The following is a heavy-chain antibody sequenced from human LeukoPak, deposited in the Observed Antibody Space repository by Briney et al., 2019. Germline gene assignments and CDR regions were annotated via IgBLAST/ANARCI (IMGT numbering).Heavy chain of an antibody. J-gene: IGHJ5*02. CDR3: AKASSSVVAGVNWFDP. Sequence: PGGSLRLSCAASGFTFSSYARSLVGQAPGEGLEGVSAISGSGGSRYYAVSVKGRVTISRNSCKTTLYLQMNSLRAEDTAVYYCAKASSSVVAGVNWFDPWGQGALVTVSS. CDR1: GFTFSSYA. CDR2: ISGSGGSR. D-gene: IGHD2-15*01. V-gene: IGHV3-23*01.